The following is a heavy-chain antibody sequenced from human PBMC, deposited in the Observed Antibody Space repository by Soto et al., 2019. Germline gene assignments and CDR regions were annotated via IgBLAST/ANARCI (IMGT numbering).Heavy chain of an antibody. D-gene: IGHD1-26*01. J-gene: IGHJ3*02. CDR1: GGTFSSYA. CDR2: IIPIFGTA. Sequence: ASVKVSCKASGGTFSSYAISWVRQAPGQGLEWMGGIIPIFGTANYAQKFQGRVTITADESTSTAYMELSSLRSEDTAVYYCARARKRELLASAFDIWGQGTMVTVSS. V-gene: IGHV1-69*13. CDR3: ARARKRELLASAFDI.